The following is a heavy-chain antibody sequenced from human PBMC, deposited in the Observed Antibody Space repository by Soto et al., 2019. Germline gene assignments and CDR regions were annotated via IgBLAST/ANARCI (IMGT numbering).Heavy chain of an antibody. CDR1: GFTFGDYA. Sequence: GGSLRLSCTASGFTFGDYAMSWFRQAPGKGLEWVGFIRSKAYGGTTEYAASVKGRFTISRDDSKSIAYLQMNSLKTEDTAVYYCTRVGSSSWYHYYYGMDVWGQGTTVTVSS. CDR2: IRSKAYGGTT. CDR3: TRVGSSSWYHYYYGMDV. D-gene: IGHD6-13*01. V-gene: IGHV3-49*03. J-gene: IGHJ6*02.